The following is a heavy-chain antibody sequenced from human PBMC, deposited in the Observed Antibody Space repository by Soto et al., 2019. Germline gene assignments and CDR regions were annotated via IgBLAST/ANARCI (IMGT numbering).Heavy chain of an antibody. D-gene: IGHD2-15*01. V-gene: IGHV4-30-4*01. CDR2: IYYSGST. CDR3: ARVAQIVRPYSFYFDY. Sequence: QVQLQESGPGLVKPSQTLSLICTVSGGAISSGEFYWNWIRQPPGKGLEWIGYIYYSGSTNYNPSLKSRVTISVDTSKNQFSLKLSSVTAADTAVYYCARVAQIVRPYSFYFDYWGQGTLVTVSS. J-gene: IGHJ4*02. CDR1: GGAISSGEFY.